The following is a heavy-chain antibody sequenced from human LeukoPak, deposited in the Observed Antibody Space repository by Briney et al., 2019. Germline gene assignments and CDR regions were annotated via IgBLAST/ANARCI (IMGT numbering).Heavy chain of an antibody. V-gene: IGHV3-30-3*02. Sequence: PGGSLRLSRAASGFTFSTYAMHWVRQAPAKGLEWVAVISYDGSNKYYADSVKGRFTISRDNSKNTLYLQMNSLRPEDTAVYYCANERGDQPYYYYGMDVWGQGTTVTVSS. CDR2: ISYDGSNK. CDR1: GFTFSTYA. D-gene: IGHD2-21*02. J-gene: IGHJ6*02. CDR3: ANERGDQPYYYYGMDV.